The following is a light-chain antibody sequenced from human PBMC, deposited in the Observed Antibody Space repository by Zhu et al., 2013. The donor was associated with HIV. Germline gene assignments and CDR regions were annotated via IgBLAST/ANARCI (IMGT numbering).Light chain of an antibody. V-gene: IGLV1-40*01. J-gene: IGLJ2*01. CDR2: GNI. Sequence: QSVLTQPPSVSGAPGQRVTISCTGSNSNIGTGYDVQWYQQLPGAAPKLLINGNIYRSSGVPDRFSGSKSGTSASLAITGLQAEDEADYYCQSYDTTLSAQVFGGGTKLTVL. CDR3: QSYDTTLSAQV. CDR1: NSNIGTGYD.